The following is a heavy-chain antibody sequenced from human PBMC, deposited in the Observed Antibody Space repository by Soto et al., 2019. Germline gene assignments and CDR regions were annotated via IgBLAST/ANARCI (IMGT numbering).Heavy chain of an antibody. D-gene: IGHD3-9*01. CDR3: AGASYDILTGYYANAFDI. CDR1: GYSFTSYW. J-gene: IGHJ3*02. CDR2: IYPGDSDT. V-gene: IGHV5-51*01. Sequence: GESLKISCKVSGYSFTSYWIGWLRQMPGKVLEWMGIIYPGDSDTRYSPSFQGQVTISADKSISTAYLQWSSLKASDTAMYYCAGASYDILTGYYANAFDIGGQGTKVTVSS.